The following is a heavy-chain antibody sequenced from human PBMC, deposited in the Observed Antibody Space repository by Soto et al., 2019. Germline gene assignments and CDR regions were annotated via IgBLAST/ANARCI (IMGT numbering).Heavy chain of an antibody. V-gene: IGHV4-61*01. CDR1: GGSVSSGSYY. D-gene: IGHD1-26*01. CDR3: ARGWESGVPRT. J-gene: IGHJ3*01. CDR2: IYYSGST. Sequence: PSETLSLTCTVSGGSVSSGSYYWSWIRQPPGKGLEWIGYIYYSGSTNYNPSLKSRVTISVDTSKNQFSLKLSSVTSADTAVYYCARGWESGVPRTWGQGTMVTVSS.